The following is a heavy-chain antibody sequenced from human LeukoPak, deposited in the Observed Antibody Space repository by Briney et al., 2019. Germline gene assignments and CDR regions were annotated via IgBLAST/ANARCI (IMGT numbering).Heavy chain of an antibody. Sequence: SETLSLTCTVSGDSISSSGYYWGWIRQPPGKGLEWIGEINHSGSTNYNPSLKSRVTISVDTSKNQFSLKLSSVTAADTAVYYCASSSRDILTGYYRSYYYYYMDVWGKGTTVTISS. CDR1: GDSISSSGYY. CDR3: ASSSRDILTGYYRSYYYYYMDV. D-gene: IGHD3-9*01. CDR2: INHSGST. J-gene: IGHJ6*03. V-gene: IGHV4-39*07.